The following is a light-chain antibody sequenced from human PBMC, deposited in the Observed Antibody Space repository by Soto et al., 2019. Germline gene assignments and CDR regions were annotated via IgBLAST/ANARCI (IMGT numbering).Light chain of an antibody. J-gene: IGKJ4*01. Sequence: DIQMTQSPSSLSASVGDRVTITCRASQASYNYLAWYQQKPGKVPTLLISAASTLQSGVPSRFSGSGSGTDFTLTISSLQPEDVATYYCQKFSAVATFGGGTKVEI. CDR2: AAS. CDR1: QASYNY. V-gene: IGKV1-27*01. CDR3: QKFSAVAT.